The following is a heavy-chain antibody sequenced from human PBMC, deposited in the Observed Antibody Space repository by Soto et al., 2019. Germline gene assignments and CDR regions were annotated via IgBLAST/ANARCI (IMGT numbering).Heavy chain of an antibody. CDR3: AKDVGQQLVLNYGMDV. Sequence: QVLLVESGGGVIQPGTSLSLSCGSSGFTFRSFGMYWVRQAPGKGLEWVAVVSYDGNHKYYADSVKGRFTVSRDNAKNMLYLQMNSLRGEATAVYYCAKDVGQQLVLNYGMDVWGQGTTVTVSS. V-gene: IGHV3-30*18. D-gene: IGHD6-13*01. CDR1: GFTFRSFG. CDR2: VSYDGNHK. J-gene: IGHJ6*02.